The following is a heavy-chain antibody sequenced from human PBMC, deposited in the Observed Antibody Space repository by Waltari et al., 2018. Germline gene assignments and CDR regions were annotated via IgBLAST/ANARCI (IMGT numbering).Heavy chain of an antibody. D-gene: IGHD3-9*01. J-gene: IGHJ4*02. Sequence: SGFTFNKAWMSWVRQAPGKGLEWVGRIRSQIDGGTTDYAAPVRGRFTISRDDSKQTLYLQMTSLKTDDTAVYYCTSDLDRDPLAKYFVGYWGQGALVTVSS. V-gene: IGHV3-15*01. CDR2: IRSQIDGGTT. CDR3: TSDLDRDPLAKYFVGY. CDR1: GFTFNKAW.